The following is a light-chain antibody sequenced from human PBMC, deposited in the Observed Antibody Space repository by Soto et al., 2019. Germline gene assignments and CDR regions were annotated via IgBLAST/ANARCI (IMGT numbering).Light chain of an antibody. CDR1: QAISNS. J-gene: IGKJ3*01. CDR3: QKYHSAPFT. Sequence: DIQMTQSPSSLSASVGDRVTITRRASQAISNSLAWYQQKPGKVPKVLIYAASTLQSGVPSRFSGSGSGTDFTLTITSLQPEDVATYFCQKYHSAPFTFGPGTKLDIK. V-gene: IGKV1-27*01. CDR2: AAS.